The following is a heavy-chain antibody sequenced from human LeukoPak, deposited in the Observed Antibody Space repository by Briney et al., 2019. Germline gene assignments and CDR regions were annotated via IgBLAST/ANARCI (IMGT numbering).Heavy chain of an antibody. CDR3: ARSYSSGSYYFAY. D-gene: IGHD6-19*01. V-gene: IGHV4-59*01. CDR2: IYSTGST. Sequence: SETLSLTCTVSGDSISGYYWNWIRQPPGKGLEWIGYIYSTGSTNYNPSLRSRVTISVDTSKNQFSLKLNYVTAADTAVYYCARSYSSGSYYFAYWAQGTLVTVSS. J-gene: IGHJ4*02. CDR1: GDSISGYY.